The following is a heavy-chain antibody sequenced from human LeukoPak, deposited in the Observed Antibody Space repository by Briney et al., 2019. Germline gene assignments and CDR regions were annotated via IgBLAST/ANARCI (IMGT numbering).Heavy chain of an antibody. CDR1: GGSVSSGSYY. J-gene: IGHJ5*02. CDR2: IYYSGST. V-gene: IGHV4-61*01. D-gene: IGHD3-10*01. CDR3: ARDRAFYGSGSYHWFDP. Sequence: SETLSLTCTVSGGSVSSGSYYWSWIRQPPGKGLEWIGYIYYSGSTNYNPSLKSRVTISVDTSKHQFSLKLSSVTAADTAVYYCARDRAFYGSGSYHWFDPWGQGTLVTVSS.